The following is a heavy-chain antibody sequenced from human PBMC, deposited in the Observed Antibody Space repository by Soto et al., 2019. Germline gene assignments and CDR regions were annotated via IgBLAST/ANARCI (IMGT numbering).Heavy chain of an antibody. V-gene: IGHV3-33*05. CDR1: GFTFRSYV. J-gene: IGHJ4*02. CDR3: ARWGTTGGLDV. CDR2: TSYDGSNN. Sequence: QVQLVESGGGVVQPGTSLRLSCVGSGFTFRSYVIHWVRQAPGKGLEWVALTSYDGSNNFYGDYVKGRFTISRDNSRNTVELQMDSLRLEDTSLYYGARWGTTGGLDVWGQGTLVSVSS. D-gene: IGHD3-16*01.